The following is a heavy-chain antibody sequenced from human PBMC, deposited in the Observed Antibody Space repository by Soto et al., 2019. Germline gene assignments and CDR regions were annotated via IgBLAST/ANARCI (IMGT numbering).Heavy chain of an antibody. CDR3: ARAIGPTLFDY. CDR2: IGTTGDT. CDR1: GFTFSSYD. D-gene: IGHD3-22*01. Sequence: VGSLRLSCSASGFTFSSYDMHWVRQGTGKGLEWVSAIGTTGDTYYAGSMKGRFTISRENAKNSLYLQMNSLRAGDTAIYFCARAIGPTLFDYWGQGTLVTVSS. V-gene: IGHV3-13*04. J-gene: IGHJ4*02.